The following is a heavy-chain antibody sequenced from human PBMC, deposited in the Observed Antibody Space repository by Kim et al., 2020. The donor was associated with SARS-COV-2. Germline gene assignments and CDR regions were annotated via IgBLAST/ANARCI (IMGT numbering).Heavy chain of an antibody. D-gene: IGHD3-22*01. J-gene: IGHJ5*02. Sequence: SETLSLTCAVYGGSFSGYYWSWIRQPPGKGLEWIGEINHSGSTNYNPSLKSRVTISVDTSKNQFSLKLSSVTAADTAVYYCARGLCGALSSGYPARPYNWFDPWGQGTLVTVSS. CDR2: INHSGST. CDR1: GGSFSGYY. CDR3: ARGLCGALSSGYPARPYNWFDP. V-gene: IGHV4-34*01.